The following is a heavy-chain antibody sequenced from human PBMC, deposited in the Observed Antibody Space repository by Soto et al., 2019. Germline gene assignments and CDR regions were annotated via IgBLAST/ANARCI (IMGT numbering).Heavy chain of an antibody. Sequence: EVQVLESGGGLVQPGGSLRLSCAASGFTFTGYGMNWVRQAPGKGLEWVSGVRSDGDTTYNAESVKGRFTVSRDTSKNAVYLPMNSLRVEDTAVYYFAKGKGVGATPDGADCWGQGTLVTVS. CDR1: GFTFTGYG. CDR3: AKGKGVGATPDGADC. D-gene: IGHD1-26*01. V-gene: IGHV3-23*01. J-gene: IGHJ4*02. CDR2: VRSDGDTT.